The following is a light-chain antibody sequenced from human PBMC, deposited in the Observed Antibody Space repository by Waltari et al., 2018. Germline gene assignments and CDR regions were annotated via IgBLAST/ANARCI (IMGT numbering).Light chain of an antibody. Sequence: EIVLTQSPGTLSLSPGERATLSCRASQSVSNNFLAWYQQKPGQAPRLLIYDTSSRAAGIPDSFSGSGSGTDFTLTISRLEPEDFALYYCQQYATTPLTFGGGTKVEIK. CDR1: QSVSNNF. J-gene: IGKJ4*01. CDR3: QQYATTPLT. V-gene: IGKV3-20*01. CDR2: DTS.